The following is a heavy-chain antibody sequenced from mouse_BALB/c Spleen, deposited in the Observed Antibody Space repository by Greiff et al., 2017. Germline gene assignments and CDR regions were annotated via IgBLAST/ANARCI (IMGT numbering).Heavy chain of an antibody. CDR2: ISSGSSTI. Sequence: EVKLVESGGGLVQPGGSRKLSCAASGFTFSSFGMHWVRQAPEKGLEWVAYISSGSSTIYYADTVKGRFTISRDNPKNTLFLQMTSLRSEDTAMYYCARRFITTMDYWGQGTSVTVSS. V-gene: IGHV5-17*02. D-gene: IGHD1-1*01. J-gene: IGHJ4*01. CDR3: ARRFITTMDY. CDR1: GFTFSSFG.